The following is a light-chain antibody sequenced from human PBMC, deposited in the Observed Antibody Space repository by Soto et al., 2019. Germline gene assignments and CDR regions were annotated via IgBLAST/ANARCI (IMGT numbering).Light chain of an antibody. Sequence: DIQMTQSPSTLSASVGDRVTITCRASQSISAWLAWYQQKPGKAPNLLIYDVSTLDSGVPSRFSGSASGTEFTLTISSLQSEDFAVYYCQQYDNWPWTFGQGTKVDIK. CDR1: QSISAW. V-gene: IGKV1-5*01. CDR3: QQYDNWPWT. J-gene: IGKJ1*01. CDR2: DVS.